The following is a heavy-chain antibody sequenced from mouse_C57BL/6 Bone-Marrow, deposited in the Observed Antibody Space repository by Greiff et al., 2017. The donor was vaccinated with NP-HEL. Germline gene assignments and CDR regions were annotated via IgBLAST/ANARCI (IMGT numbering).Heavy chain of an antibody. Sequence: VQLQQSGPGLVKPSQTVFLTCTVTGISITTGNYRWSWIRQFPGNKLEWIGYIYYSGTITYNPSLTSRTTITRDTPKNQFFLEMNSLTAEDTATYYCARGLLRRYYFDYWGQGTTLTVSS. CDR2: IYYSGTI. D-gene: IGHD1-2*01. V-gene: IGHV3-5*01. CDR1: GISITTGNYR. CDR3: ARGLLRRYYFDY. J-gene: IGHJ2*01.